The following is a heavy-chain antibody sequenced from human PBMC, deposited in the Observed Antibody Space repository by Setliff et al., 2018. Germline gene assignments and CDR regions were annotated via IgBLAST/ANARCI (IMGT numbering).Heavy chain of an antibody. CDR3: AKDSRDSSSWYGGYYFDY. J-gene: IGHJ4*02. Sequence: ETLSLTCTASGFTFDDYAMHWVRQAPGKGLEWVSLISWDGGSTYYADSVKGRFTISRDNSKNSLYLQMNSLRAEDTALYYCAKDSRDSSSWYGGYYFDYWGQGTLVTVSS. D-gene: IGHD6-13*01. CDR1: GFTFDDYA. V-gene: IGHV3-43D*04. CDR2: ISWDGGST.